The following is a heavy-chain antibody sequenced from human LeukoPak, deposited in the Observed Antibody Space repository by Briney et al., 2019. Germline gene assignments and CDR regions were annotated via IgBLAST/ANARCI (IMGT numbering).Heavy chain of an antibody. V-gene: IGHV3-30*02. CDR2: IGHDGTKI. CDR1: GFTFSTYG. D-gene: IGHD3-16*01. J-gene: IGHJ4*02. Sequence: GGSLRLSCAASGFTFSTYGMHWVRQAPGKGLEWVAFIGHDGTKIYYADSVQGRFTISRDNSKNTLYLEMNSPSGEDTALYYCAKDHVTWGNRYFDHWGQGTLGTVSS. CDR3: AKDHVTWGNRYFDH.